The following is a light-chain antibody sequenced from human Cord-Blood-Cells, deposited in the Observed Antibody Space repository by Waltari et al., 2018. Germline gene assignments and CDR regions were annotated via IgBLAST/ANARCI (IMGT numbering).Light chain of an antibody. Sequence: EIVLTQSPATLSLSPGERATLSCRASQSVSSYLAWYQQKPGQAPRLSIYDASNRATGIPARFSGSGSGTDFTLTISSLEPEDFAVYYCQQRSNWPWTFGQGTKVEIK. CDR3: QQRSNWPWT. CDR1: QSVSSY. V-gene: IGKV3-11*01. J-gene: IGKJ1*01. CDR2: DAS.